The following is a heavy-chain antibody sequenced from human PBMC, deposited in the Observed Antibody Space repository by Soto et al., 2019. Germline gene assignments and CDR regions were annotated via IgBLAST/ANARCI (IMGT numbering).Heavy chain of an antibody. CDR1: GGSISSGGYY. CDR2: IYYSGST. D-gene: IGHD2-8*01. J-gene: IGHJ6*02. Sequence: QVQLQESGPGLVKPSQTLSLTCTVSGGSISSGGYYWSWIRQHPGKGLEWIGYIYYSGSTYYNPSLKARVTTSXXTXKXXFSLKLSSVTAADTAVYYCARGTNDYRQTDYGMDVWGQGTTVTVSS. CDR3: ARGTNDYRQTDYGMDV. V-gene: IGHV4-31*03.